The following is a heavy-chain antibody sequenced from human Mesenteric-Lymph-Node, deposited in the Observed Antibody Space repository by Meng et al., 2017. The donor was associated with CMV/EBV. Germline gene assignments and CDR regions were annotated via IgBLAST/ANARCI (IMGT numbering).Heavy chain of an antibody. CDR2: IYTDGTT. CDR3: ARHGTNDFWSGSVGGYFDY. D-gene: IGHD3-3*01. J-gene: IGHJ4*02. V-gene: IGHV3-66*02. CDR1: GFTVNNNY. Sequence: GESLKISCAASGFTVNNNYMSRVRQAPGKGLEWVSVIYTDGTTNYADSVKGRFTVSRDNSKSTLYFQMNSLRAEDTAVYYCARHGTNDFWSGSVGGYFDYWGQGTLVTVSS.